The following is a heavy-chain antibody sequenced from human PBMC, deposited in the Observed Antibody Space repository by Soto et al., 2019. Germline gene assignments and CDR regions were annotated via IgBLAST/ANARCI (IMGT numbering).Heavy chain of an antibody. CDR3: ARDGSGSYWN. V-gene: IGHV4-31*03. CDR2: IYYSGST. J-gene: IGHJ4*02. CDR1: GCSISSGGYY. Sequence: SETLSLTCTVSGCSISSGGYYWSWIRQHPGKGLEWIGYIYYSGSTYYNPSLKSRVTISVDTSKNQFSLKLSSVTAADTAVYYCARDGSGSYWNWGQGTLVTVSS. D-gene: IGHD3-10*01.